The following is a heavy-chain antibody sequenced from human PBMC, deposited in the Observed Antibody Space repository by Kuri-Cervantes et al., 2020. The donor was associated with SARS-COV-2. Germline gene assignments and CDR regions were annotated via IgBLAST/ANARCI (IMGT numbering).Heavy chain of an antibody. CDR2: ITSRGTTI. CDR1: GFTFSSYA. CDR3: ARELYSSSRYDPYYYMDV. V-gene: IGHV3-48*04. Sequence: GESLKISCAASGFTFSSYARSWVRQAPGEGQEWGSYITSRGTTIYYADSVKGRFTISRDNAKNSLYLQMNGLGAEDTVVYYCARELYSSSRYDPYYYMDVWGKGTTVTVSS. J-gene: IGHJ6*03. D-gene: IGHD6-13*01.